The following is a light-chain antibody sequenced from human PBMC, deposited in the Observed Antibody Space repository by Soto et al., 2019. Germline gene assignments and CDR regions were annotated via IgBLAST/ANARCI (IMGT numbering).Light chain of an antibody. CDR3: QQYNNWPLT. V-gene: IGKV3D-15*01. J-gene: IGKJ4*01. CDR2: DAS. CDR1: QSISRT. Sequence: EIVLTQSPATLSVSPGERATLSCRASQSISRTLAWYQQRPGQPHRLLIYDASIRATGFPARFSGSGSGTEFTLTISSLQSEDFAVYYCQQYNNWPLTCGGGTAVEIK.